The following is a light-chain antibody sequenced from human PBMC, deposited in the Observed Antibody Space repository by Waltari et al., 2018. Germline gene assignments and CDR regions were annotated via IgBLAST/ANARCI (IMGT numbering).Light chain of an antibody. Sequence: EIVMTQSPATLSVSPGERATLSCRASQSVSSNLAWYQQKPGQAPRLLIQGASTRATGIPARSSGSGSGTEFTLTISSLQSEDFAVYYCQQYNNWPQTFGQGTKVEIK. CDR3: QQYNNWPQT. CDR1: QSVSSN. CDR2: GAS. V-gene: IGKV3-15*01. J-gene: IGKJ1*01.